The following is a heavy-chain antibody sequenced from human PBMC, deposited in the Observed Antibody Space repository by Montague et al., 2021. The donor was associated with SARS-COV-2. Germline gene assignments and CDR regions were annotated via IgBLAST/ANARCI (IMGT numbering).Heavy chain of an antibody. CDR3: AGRYRWAMEV. CDR1: GGSFSGYY. CDR2: INHSGST. J-gene: IGHJ6*02. V-gene: IGHV4-34*01. D-gene: IGHD5-12*01. Sequence: SETLSLTCAVYGGSFSGYYWSWIRQPPGKGLEWIGEINHSGSTNXNPSLKSRVTISVDTSKNQFSLKLSSVTAADTAVYYCAGRYRWAMEVWGQGATVTVSS.